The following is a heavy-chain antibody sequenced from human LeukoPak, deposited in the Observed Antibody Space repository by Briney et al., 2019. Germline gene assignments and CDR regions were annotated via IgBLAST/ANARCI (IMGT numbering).Heavy chain of an antibody. CDR1: GVSISGSY. D-gene: IGHD6-13*01. CDR2: VYYRGNT. Sequence: PSETLSLTCIVSGVSISGSYWSWIRQPPGKGLEWIGYVYYRGNTNYNPSLKSRVTISVDMSKNQFSLKLRSVTAADTAVYYCARTGYSSDYYGMDVWGQGTTVTVSS. CDR3: ARTGYSSDYYGMDV. J-gene: IGHJ6*02. V-gene: IGHV4-59*01.